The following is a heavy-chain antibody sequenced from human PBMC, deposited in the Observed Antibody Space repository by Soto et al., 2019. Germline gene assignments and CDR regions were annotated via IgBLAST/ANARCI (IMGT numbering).Heavy chain of an antibody. CDR3: ARYNAASGTYYFDY. D-gene: IGHD6-13*01. CDR2: INHRGSA. Sequence: QVELQESGPGLVKPSGTLSLTCAVSGASVSSTYWWSWVRQPPGKGPEWIGEINHRGSANYNPSLKSRVPMSLDLSKSQFSLRLTSVTAADTAVYFCARYNAASGTYYFDYWGRGALVTVSS. J-gene: IGHJ4*02. V-gene: IGHV4-4*02. CDR1: GASVSSTYW.